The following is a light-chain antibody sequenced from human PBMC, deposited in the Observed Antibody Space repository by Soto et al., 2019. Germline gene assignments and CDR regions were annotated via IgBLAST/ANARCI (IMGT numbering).Light chain of an antibody. CDR3: LLHYSASVA. CDR1: TGAVTSGHY. Sequence: QAVVTQEPSLTVSPGGTVTLTCGSSTGAVTSGHYPYWFQQKPGQAPRTLIYDTSNTHSWTPARFSGSLLGGKAALTLSGAQPEDEADYYCLLHYSASVAFGGGTKLTVL. V-gene: IGLV7-46*01. J-gene: IGLJ2*01. CDR2: DTS.